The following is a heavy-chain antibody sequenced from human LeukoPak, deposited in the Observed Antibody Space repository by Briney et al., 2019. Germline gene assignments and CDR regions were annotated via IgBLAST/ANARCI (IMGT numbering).Heavy chain of an antibody. V-gene: IGHV5-51*01. CDR1: GYTFTDYW. J-gene: IGHJ4*02. Sequence: GESLKISCKGSGYTFTDYWVGWVRQMPGKGLEWMGIIYPSDSDTRYSPSFQGQVTISADTSTSTAYLQWTSLRASDTAIYYCTRGAPVFYYFDSWGQGTLVTVPS. CDR2: IYPSDSDT. CDR3: TRGAPVFYYFDS.